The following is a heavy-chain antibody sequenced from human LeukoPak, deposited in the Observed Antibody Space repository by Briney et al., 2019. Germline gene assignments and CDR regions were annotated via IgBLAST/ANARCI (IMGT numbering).Heavy chain of an antibody. CDR1: GYTFTGYY. CDR2: INPNSGGT. Sequence: ASVKVSCKASGYTFTGYYMHWVRQAPGQGLEWMGRINPNSGGTNYAQKFQGRVTMTEDTSTDTAYMELSSLRSEDTAVYYCATDLVATTRIWIALGYWGQGTLVTVSS. D-gene: IGHD5-12*01. V-gene: IGHV1-2*06. J-gene: IGHJ4*02. CDR3: ATDLVATTRIWIALGY.